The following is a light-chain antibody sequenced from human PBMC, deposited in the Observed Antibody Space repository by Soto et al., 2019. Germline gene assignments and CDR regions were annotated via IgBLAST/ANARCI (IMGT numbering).Light chain of an antibody. CDR3: QKYNSAPLT. Sequence: DIQMTQSPSSLSASVGDRDAITCRASQAINNYLAWYQQKPGKFPKLLIYAASTLHPGVPSRFSGSGSGTDFTLTISRLQPEDVATYYCQKYNSAPLTFGPGTRLEMK. CDR1: QAINNY. J-gene: IGKJ5*01. V-gene: IGKV1-27*01. CDR2: AAS.